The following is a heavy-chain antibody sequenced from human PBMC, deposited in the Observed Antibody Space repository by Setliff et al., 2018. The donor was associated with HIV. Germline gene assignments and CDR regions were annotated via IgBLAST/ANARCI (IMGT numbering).Heavy chain of an antibody. V-gene: IGHV3-7*03. Sequence: GESLKISCVASGFSFGSYWMSWVRQAPGKGPEWVAHIKQDASEKYFVDSVKGRFTISRDNAKNSLYLQMDSLRAEDTAVYYCARDQYYYDTSGYYRGSAFDFWGQGTLVTVSS. CDR3: ARDQYYYDTSGYYRGSAFDF. CDR2: IKQDASEK. CDR1: GFSFGSYW. D-gene: IGHD3-22*01. J-gene: IGHJ4*02.